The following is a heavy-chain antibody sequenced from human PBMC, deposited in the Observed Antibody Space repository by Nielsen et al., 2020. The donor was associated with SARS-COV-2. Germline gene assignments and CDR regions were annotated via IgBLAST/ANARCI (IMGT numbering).Heavy chain of an antibody. CDR3: TTRTFYLDY. V-gene: IGHV3-23*01. CDR2: IGTSGGNS. D-gene: IGHD1-1*01. CDR1: GITYINYG. Sequence: ETLSLTCEASGITYINYGMSWVRQAPGKGLEWVSSIGTSGGNSYYSDSVKGRFTISRDISKNTLFLQMNSLRAEDTALYYCTTRTFYLDYWGQGTLVTGSS. J-gene: IGHJ4*02.